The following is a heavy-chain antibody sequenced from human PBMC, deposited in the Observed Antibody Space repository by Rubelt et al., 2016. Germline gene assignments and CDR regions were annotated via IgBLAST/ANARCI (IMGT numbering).Heavy chain of an antibody. CDR2: ISGSGGST. CDR1: GFTFNSYW. V-gene: IGHV3-23*01. Sequence: VQLLDSGGGLVQPGGSLRLSCATSGFTFNSYWMSWVRQAPGKGLEWVSAISGSGGSTYYEDSVKGRFTISRDNSKNTLYVQMNSLRAEETAVYYCAKGYSASYRDAFDIWGQGTMVTVSS. CDR3: AKGYSASYRDAFDI. D-gene: IGHD1-26*01. J-gene: IGHJ3*02.